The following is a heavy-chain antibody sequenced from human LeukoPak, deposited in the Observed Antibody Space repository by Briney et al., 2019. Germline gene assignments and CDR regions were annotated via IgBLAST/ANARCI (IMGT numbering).Heavy chain of an antibody. CDR2: IKHDGTET. CDR3: ARGRYSSGWYHDF. CDR1: GFTLSNFW. D-gene: IGHD6-19*01. V-gene: IGHV3-7*04. Sequence: GGSLRLSCAASGFTLSNFWMTWVRQAPGRGLEWVANIKHDGTETKYVDSVKGRFTISRDNAKNSLYLQMNSLRAEDTAVYFCARGRYSSGWYHDFWGQGALVTVSS. J-gene: IGHJ4*02.